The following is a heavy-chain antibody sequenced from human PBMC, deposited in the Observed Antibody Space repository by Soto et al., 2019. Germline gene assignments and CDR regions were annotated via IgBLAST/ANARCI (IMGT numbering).Heavy chain of an antibody. CDR3: AKGDSSSFAPNYYYGMDV. V-gene: IGHV3-43*01. CDR2: ISWDGGST. D-gene: IGHD6-6*01. CDR1: GFTFDDYT. Sequence: GGSLRLSCAASGFTFDDYTMYWVRQAPGKGLEWVSLISWDGGSTYYADSVKGRFTISRDNSKNSLYLQMNSLRTEDTALYYCAKGDSSSFAPNYYYGMDVWGQGTKVTVSS. J-gene: IGHJ6*02.